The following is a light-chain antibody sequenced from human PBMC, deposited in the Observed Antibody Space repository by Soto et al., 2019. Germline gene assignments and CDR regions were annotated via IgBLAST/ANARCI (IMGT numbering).Light chain of an antibody. CDR1: QDIRHY. V-gene: IGKV1-27*01. CDR3: QKYNIAPWT. Sequence: IQMTHSPSSLSASVGDRVTITCRASQDIRHYLAWYQQKPGKVPRLLIFGASTLRSGVTSRFSGSGSGTDFNLTISSMQPGDVANYYCQKYNIAPWTFGQGTKVDIK. CDR2: GAS. J-gene: IGKJ1*01.